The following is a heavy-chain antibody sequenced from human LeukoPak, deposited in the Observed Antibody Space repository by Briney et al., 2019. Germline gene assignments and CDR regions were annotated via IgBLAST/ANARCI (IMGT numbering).Heavy chain of an antibody. J-gene: IGHJ4*02. CDR2: ISSNGGST. Sequence: GGSLRLSCAASGFTFSSYAMHWVRQAPGKGLEYVSAISSNGGSTYYANSVKGRFTISRDNSKNTLYLQMGSLRAEDMAVYYCAKGPGARTSYGIDYWGQGTLVTVSS. CDR3: AKGPGARTSYGIDY. CDR1: GFTFSSYA. V-gene: IGHV3-64*01. D-gene: IGHD2-2*01.